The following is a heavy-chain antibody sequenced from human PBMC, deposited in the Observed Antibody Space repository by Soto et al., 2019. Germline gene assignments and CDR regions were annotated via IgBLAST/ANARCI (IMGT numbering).Heavy chain of an antibody. D-gene: IGHD3-10*02. V-gene: IGHV3-23*01. J-gene: IGHJ4*02. CDR1: GFTFSSYA. Sequence: GGSLRLSCAASGFTFSSYAMSWVRQAPGKGLEWVSAISGSGGSTYYADSVKGRFTISRGNSKNTLYLQMNSLRAEDTAVYYCAKPLFRGPLYYFDYWGQGTLVTVSS. CDR2: ISGSGGST. CDR3: AKPLFRGPLYYFDY.